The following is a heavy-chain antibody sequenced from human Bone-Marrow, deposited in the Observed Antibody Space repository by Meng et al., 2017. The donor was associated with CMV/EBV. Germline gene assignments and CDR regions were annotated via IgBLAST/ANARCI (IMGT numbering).Heavy chain of an antibody. CDR1: GYTFTSYY. CDR3: ARARGRGSSSSGRPYYFDY. V-gene: IGHV1-2*02. Sequence: ASVKVSCKASGYTFTSYYMHWVRQAPGQGLEWMGWINPNSGGTNYAQKFQGRVTMTRDTSISTAYMELSRLRSDDTAVYYCARARGRGSSSSGRPYYFDYWVQGTLVTVSS. J-gene: IGHJ4*02. D-gene: IGHD6-6*01. CDR2: INPNSGGT.